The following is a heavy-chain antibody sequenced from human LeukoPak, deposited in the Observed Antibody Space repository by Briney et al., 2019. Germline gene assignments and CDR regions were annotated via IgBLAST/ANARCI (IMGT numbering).Heavy chain of an antibody. CDR2: VFCSGST. J-gene: IGHJ3*02. Sequence: SETLSLTCTVSNDSITRYYWTWIRQPPGKGLEYIGYVFCSGSTNYNPSLKSRITISVDTSKSHFPLRLTSVTAADTAIYYCARGGVLGQSAFDIWGHGTLVTVSS. CDR3: ARGGVLGQSAFDI. V-gene: IGHV4-59*01. D-gene: IGHD3-10*01. CDR1: NDSITRYY.